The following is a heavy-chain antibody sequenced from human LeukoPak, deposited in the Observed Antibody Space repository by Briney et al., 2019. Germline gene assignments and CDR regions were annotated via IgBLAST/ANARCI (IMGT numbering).Heavy chain of an antibody. Sequence: ASVKVSCTASGGTFSRYAINWVRQAPGQGLEWMGGIIPIFGTANYAQKFQGRVTITADESTSTAYMELSSLRSEDTAVYYCARARDSSGYYLIDYWGQRTLVTVSS. CDR3: ARARDSSGYYLIDY. J-gene: IGHJ4*02. D-gene: IGHD3-22*01. CDR1: GGTFSRYA. CDR2: IIPIFGTA. V-gene: IGHV1-69*01.